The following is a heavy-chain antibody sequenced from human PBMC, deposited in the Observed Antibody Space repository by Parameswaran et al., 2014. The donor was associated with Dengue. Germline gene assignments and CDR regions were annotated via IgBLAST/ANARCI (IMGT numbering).Heavy chain of an antibody. J-gene: IGHJ5*02. D-gene: IGHD3-22*01. CDR3: ARVTPLYYDNSGYHLS. CDR2: ITTYNGNT. V-gene: IGHV1-18*01. Sequence: SWVRQAPGQGLEWMGWITTYNGNTNYAQKFQGRVTMTTDTSTSTAYMELRSLRSDDTAVYYCARVTPLYYDNSGYHLSWGQGTLVTVSS.